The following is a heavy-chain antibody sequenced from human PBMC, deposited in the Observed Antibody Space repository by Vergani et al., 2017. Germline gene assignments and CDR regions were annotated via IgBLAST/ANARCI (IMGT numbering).Heavy chain of an antibody. V-gene: IGHV2-5*01. CDR2: IYWNDDK. D-gene: IGHD4-11*01. Sequence: QITLKESGPTLVKPTQTLTLTCTVSGFSVSSSGVGVAWIRQPPGKALECLAIIYWNDDKRYSPSLMGRLTIAKDTSRNQVVLTMTNMDPVDTATYYCAHRDIFGDNYEYLDYWGPGTLVTVSS. J-gene: IGHJ4*02. CDR1: GFSVSSSGVG. CDR3: AHRDIFGDNYEYLDY.